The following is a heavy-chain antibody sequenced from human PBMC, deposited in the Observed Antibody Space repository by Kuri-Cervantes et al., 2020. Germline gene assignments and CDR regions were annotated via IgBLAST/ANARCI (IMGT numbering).Heavy chain of an antibody. V-gene: IGHV3-30-3*01. D-gene: IGHD3-10*01. CDR2: ISYDGSNK. CDR1: GFTFSSYA. CDR3: ARDTYGSGSAYYYYYGMDA. Sequence: GGSLRLSCAASGFTFSSYAMHWVRQAPGKGLEWVAVISYDGSNKYYADSVKGRFTISRDNSKNTLYLQMNSLRAEDTAVYYCARDTYGSGSAYYYYYGMDAWGQGTTVTVSS. J-gene: IGHJ6*02.